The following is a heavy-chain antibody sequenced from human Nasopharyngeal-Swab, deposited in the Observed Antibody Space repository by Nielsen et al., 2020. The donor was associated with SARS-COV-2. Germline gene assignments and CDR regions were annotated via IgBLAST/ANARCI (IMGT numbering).Heavy chain of an antibody. CDR3: ASTKPAADVEYYYYYYMDV. CDR2: IDPSDSYT. J-gene: IGHJ6*03. Sequence: GGSLRLSCKGSGYSFTSYWISWVRQMPGKGLEWMGRIDPSDSYTNYSPSFQGHVTISADKSISTAYLQWSSLKASDTAMYYCASTKPAADVEYYYYYYMDVWGKGTTVTVSS. V-gene: IGHV5-10-1*01. D-gene: IGHD2-2*01. CDR1: GYSFTSYW.